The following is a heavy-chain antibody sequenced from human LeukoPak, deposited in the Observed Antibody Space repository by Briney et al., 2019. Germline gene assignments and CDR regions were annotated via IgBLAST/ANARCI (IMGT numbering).Heavy chain of an antibody. CDR3: ARPMLLSDAFDI. J-gene: IGHJ3*02. Sequence: GGSLRLSCAASGFTFNGYWMNWVRQAPGKGLEWVANINGDESEKYYVDSVKGRFTISRDNARNSLYLQMNSLRAEDTAVYYCARPMLLSDAFDIWGQGTMVTVSS. CDR2: INGDESEK. CDR1: GFTFNGYW. V-gene: IGHV3-7*01. D-gene: IGHD2-15*01.